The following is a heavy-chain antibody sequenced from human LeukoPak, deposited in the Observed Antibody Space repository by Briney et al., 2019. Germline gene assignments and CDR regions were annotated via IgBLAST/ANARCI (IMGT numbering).Heavy chain of an antibody. Sequence: SETLSLTCTVSGGSISGSSYDWGWSRQPPGRGREGVGSIYYSGRTYYNPSLKSRVTISVDTSKNQFSLKLSSVTAADTAVYYCARDLPVLLWFGDRIGGSNWFDPWGQGTLVTVSS. CDR1: GGSISGSSYD. CDR2: IYYSGRT. J-gene: IGHJ5*02. D-gene: IGHD3-10*01. V-gene: IGHV4-39*07. CDR3: ARDLPVLLWFGDRIGGSNWFDP.